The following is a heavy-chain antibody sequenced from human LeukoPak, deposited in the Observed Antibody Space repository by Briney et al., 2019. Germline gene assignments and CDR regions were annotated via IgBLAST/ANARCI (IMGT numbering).Heavy chain of an antibody. CDR1: GFTFGDYA. CDR3: AKGRGFRVWDPWDN. V-gene: IGHV3-23*01. J-gene: IGHJ4*02. Sequence: GGSLRLSCTASGFTFGDYAVSWFRQAPGKGLEWVSGITNSGENTYYADSVKGRFTISRDNSKNTLFLEMNSLRVEDTAVYYCAKGRGFRVWDPWDNWGQGTLITVSS. CDR2: ITNSGENT. D-gene: IGHD3-16*01.